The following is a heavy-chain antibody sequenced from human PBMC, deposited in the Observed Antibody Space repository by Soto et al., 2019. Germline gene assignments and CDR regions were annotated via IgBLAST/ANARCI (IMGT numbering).Heavy chain of an antibody. Sequence: LSLTRTVSGASISSGGYYLSWIRQHPWKGLEWIGYMYYSGSTYYNPSLRSRVTISVDTTKNQFSLNLRSVTAADTAVFYCAVSMVTFGGVIAPFDYWGQGALVTVSS. D-gene: IGHD3-16*02. CDR3: AVSMVTFGGVIAPFDY. V-gene: IGHV4-31*03. CDR1: GASISSGGYY. CDR2: MYYSGST. J-gene: IGHJ4*02.